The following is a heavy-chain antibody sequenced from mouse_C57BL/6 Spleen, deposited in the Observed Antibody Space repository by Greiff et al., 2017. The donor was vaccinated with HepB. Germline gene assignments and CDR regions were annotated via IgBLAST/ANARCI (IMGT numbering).Heavy chain of an antibody. CDR2: INDDGSRS. CDR1: GFTFSDYY. J-gene: IGHJ2*01. D-gene: IGHD2-1*01. V-gene: IGHV5-16*01. CDR3: AREGDGNFYFDY. Sequence: EVQRVESEGGLVQPGSSMKLSCTASGFTFSDYYMAWVRQVPEKGLEWVANINDDGSRSNYLDYLKSRFIISRDNAKSILYLQMSSLKSEDTATYYCAREGDGNFYFDYWGQGTTLTVSS.